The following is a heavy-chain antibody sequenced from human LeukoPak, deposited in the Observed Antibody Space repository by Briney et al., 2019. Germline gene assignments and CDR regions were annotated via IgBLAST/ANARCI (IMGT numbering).Heavy chain of an antibody. CDR3: ARDAIECSSSSADY. D-gene: IGHD6-6*01. Sequence: GASVKVSCKASGYTFTSFYIHWVRQAPGQGLEWMGIINPSGANTIYAQKFQGRVTMTRDMSTSTVYMELSSLRSEDTAVYYCARDAIECSSSSADYWGQGTLVTVSS. J-gene: IGHJ4*02. V-gene: IGHV1-46*01. CDR1: GYTFTSFY. CDR2: INPSGANT.